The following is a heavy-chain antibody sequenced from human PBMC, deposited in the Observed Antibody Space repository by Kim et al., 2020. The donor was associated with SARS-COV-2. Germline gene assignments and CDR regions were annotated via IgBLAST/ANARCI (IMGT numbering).Heavy chain of an antibody. J-gene: IGHJ3*01. Sequence: GGSLRLSCAASGFNFNNYAMHWIRQSPGKGLEWVAVISYEGIKKFYADSLKGRFTVSRDGSKHTAFLQMNSLTAEDTAIYYCAKVRQVFWLAEGRGGFDLWGRGTRVIVSS. CDR2: ISYEGIKK. CDR1: GFNFNNYA. D-gene: IGHD3-3*01. CDR3: AKVRQVFWLAEGRGGFDL. V-gene: IGHV3-30*18.